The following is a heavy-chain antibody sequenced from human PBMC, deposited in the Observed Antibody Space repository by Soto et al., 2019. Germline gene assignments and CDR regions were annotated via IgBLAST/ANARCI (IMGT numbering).Heavy chain of an antibody. CDR1: GYAFTSYG. CDR2: INPSGGST. V-gene: IGHV1-46*01. Sequence: ASVKVSCKASGYAFTSYGISWVRQAPGQGLEWMGIINPSGGSTSYAQKFQGRVTMTRDTSTSTVYMEMSSLRSEDTAVYYCARDEISCSGDCYWGPINNRNYYYYGMDVWGQ. D-gene: IGHD2-21*02. J-gene: IGHJ6*02. CDR3: ARDEISCSGDCYWGPINNRNYYYYGMDV.